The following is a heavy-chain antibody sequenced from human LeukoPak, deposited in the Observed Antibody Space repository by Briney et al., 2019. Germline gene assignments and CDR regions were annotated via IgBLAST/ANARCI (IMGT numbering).Heavy chain of an antibody. CDR2: IYTSGSN. CDR1: GGSISSYY. CDR3: ARGARLGELSFTYYFDY. Sequence: SETLSLTCTVSGGSISSYYWSWIRQPAGKGLEWIGRIYTSGSNNYNPSLKSRVTMSVDTSKNQFSLKLSSVTAADTAVYYCARGARLGELSFTYYFDYWGQGTLVTVSS. J-gene: IGHJ4*02. D-gene: IGHD3-16*02. V-gene: IGHV4-4*07.